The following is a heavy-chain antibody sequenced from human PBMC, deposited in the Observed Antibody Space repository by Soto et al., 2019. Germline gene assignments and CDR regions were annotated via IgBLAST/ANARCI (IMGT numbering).Heavy chain of an antibody. J-gene: IGHJ4*02. CDR3: ARHVDSSSYFDY. D-gene: IGHD6-13*01. Sequence: SETLSLTCSVSGDSISSSDYCFGCIGQPPGKGLEWIGSISYSGTTYYNPSLKSRVTISVDTSKTQFSLRLTSVTAPDTALYYCARHVDSSSYFDYWGQGTPVTVSS. CDR2: ISYSGTT. V-gene: IGHV4-39*01. CDR1: GDSISSSDYC.